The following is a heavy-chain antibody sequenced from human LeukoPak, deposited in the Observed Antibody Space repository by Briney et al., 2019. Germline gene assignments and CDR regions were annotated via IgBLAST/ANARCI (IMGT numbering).Heavy chain of an antibody. V-gene: IGHV5-51*01. CDR2: IYPGDSDT. CDR1: GYSFTSYW. CDR3: ARRAHDFVSGSNNYDVFDI. D-gene: IGHD3-16*01. J-gene: IGHJ3*02. Sequence: VESLKISFKGSGYSFTSYWIGWVRQMPGKGLEWMGIIYPGDSDTRYSPSFQGQVTISADKSISTAYLQWSSLKASDTAMYYCARRAHDFVSGSNNYDVFDIWGQGTMVIVSS.